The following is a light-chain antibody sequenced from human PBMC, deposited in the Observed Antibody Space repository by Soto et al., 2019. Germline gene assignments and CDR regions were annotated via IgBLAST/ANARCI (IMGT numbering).Light chain of an antibody. J-gene: IGKJ3*01. CDR3: QQYNNWPPFT. CDR1: QNIRSN. CDR2: ETS. V-gene: IGKV3-15*01. Sequence: EIVMTQSPGTLSVSPGERATLSCRASQNIRSNLAWYQQKPGQAPGLLIYETSTRAPGIPARFSGSGSGTEFTLTISSLQSEDFAVYHCQQYNNWPPFTFGPGTKVDIK.